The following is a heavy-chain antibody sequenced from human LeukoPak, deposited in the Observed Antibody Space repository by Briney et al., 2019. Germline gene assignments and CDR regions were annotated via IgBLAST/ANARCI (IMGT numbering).Heavy chain of an antibody. J-gene: IGHJ5*02. CDR3: ARVLAAAGTLRFDP. CDR2: IYYSGST. Sequence: SETLSLTCTVSGGSISSSSYYWGWIRQPPGKGLEWIGSIYYSGSTYYNPSLKSRVTISVDTSKNQFSLKLSSVTAADTAVYYCARVLAAAGTLRFDPWGQGTLVTVSS. D-gene: IGHD6-13*01. V-gene: IGHV4-39*07. CDR1: GGSISSSSYY.